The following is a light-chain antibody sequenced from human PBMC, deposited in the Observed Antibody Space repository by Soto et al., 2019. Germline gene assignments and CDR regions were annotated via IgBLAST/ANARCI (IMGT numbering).Light chain of an antibody. Sequence: DIHLTQSPSTLSASVGDRVTITCRASQSISSWLAWYQQKPGKAPKLLIYDASTLQSGVPSRFSGSGSGTDFTLTISSLQPEDFATYYCQQLNSYPITFGQGTRLEIK. J-gene: IGKJ5*01. CDR3: QQLNSYPIT. CDR1: QSISSW. V-gene: IGKV1-5*01. CDR2: DAS.